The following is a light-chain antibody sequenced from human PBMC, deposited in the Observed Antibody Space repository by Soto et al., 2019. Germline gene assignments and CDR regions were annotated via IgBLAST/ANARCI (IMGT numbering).Light chain of an antibody. Sequence: IQMTQSPSSLSASVGDRVPLNSRASQAIGNALGWYQRKLGEAPKSLIFSVSSLQSGVPSRFSGSGSGTEFTLTISGLQPEDFATYYCLQYNAFPLTFGGGTKVDIK. J-gene: IGKJ4*01. V-gene: IGKV1-17*01. CDR1: QAIGNA. CDR3: LQYNAFPLT. CDR2: SVS.